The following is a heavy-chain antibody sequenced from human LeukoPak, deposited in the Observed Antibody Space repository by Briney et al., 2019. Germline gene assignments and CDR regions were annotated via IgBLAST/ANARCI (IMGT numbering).Heavy chain of an antibody. V-gene: IGHV3-9*01. CDR2: ITWNGVNT. CDR3: VKADCSSTSCLTDS. J-gene: IGHJ4*02. D-gene: IGHD2-2*01. CDR1: GFTFDDYT. Sequence: GGFLRLSCAASGFTFDDYTMHWVRQGPGKGLELVSVITWNGVNTDYADSVKGRFTISRENAQNSLYLQMSSLRPEDTALYYCVKADCSSTSCLTDSWGPGTPVIVSS.